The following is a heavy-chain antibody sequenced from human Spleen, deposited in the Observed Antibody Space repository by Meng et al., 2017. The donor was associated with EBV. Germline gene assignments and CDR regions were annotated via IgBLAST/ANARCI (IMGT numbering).Heavy chain of an antibody. CDR2: INLGGNT. J-gene: IGHJ4*01. CDR3: ATWNNNGWYYGY. Sequence: QVKLQQGGAGLLKPSETLSLTCAVYGGSSSGSDWSWIRQPPGKGLEWIGEINLGGNTNYNPSLKSRVSISVDTSKNHFSLKVDSVTAADTAVYYCATWNNNGWYYGYWGQGTLVTVSS. CDR1: GGSSSGSD. V-gene: IGHV4-34*01. D-gene: IGHD6-19*01.